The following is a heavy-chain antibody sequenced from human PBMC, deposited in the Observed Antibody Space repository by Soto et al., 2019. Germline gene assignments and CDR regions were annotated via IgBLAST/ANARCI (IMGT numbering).Heavy chain of an antibody. CDR3: AKSPGMYYYDSSGYYHYDY. J-gene: IGHJ4*02. CDR1: GFTFSSYS. Sequence: GGSLRLSCAASGFTFSSYSMNWVRQAPGKGLEWVSYISSSSSTTYYADSVKGRFTISRDNSKNTLYLQMNSLRAEDTAVYYCAKSPGMYYYDSSGYYHYDYWGQGTLVTVSS. CDR2: ISSSSSTT. V-gene: IGHV3-48*01. D-gene: IGHD3-22*01.